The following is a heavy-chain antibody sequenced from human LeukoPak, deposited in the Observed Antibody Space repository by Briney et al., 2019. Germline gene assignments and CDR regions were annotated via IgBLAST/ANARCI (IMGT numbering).Heavy chain of an antibody. CDR3: TTVAPSITIFGEIIPSHYFDY. V-gene: IGHV3-15*01. CDR2: IKSKTDGGTT. J-gene: IGHJ4*02. D-gene: IGHD3-3*01. CDR1: GFTFSNAW. Sequence: PGGSLRLPCAASGFTFSNAWMSWVRQAPGKGLEWVGRIKSKTDGGTTDYAAPVKGRFTISRDDSKNTLYLQMNSLKTEDTAVYYCTTVAPSITIFGEIIPSHYFDYWGQGTLVTVSS.